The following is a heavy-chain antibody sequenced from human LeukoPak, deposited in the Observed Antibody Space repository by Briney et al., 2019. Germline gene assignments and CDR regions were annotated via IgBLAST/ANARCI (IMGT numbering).Heavy chain of an antibody. CDR3: ARGIQLWDFDY. J-gene: IGHJ4*02. D-gene: IGHD5-18*01. Sequence: GGSLRLSCTVSGFTVSSNSMSWVRQAPGKGPEWVSFIYSGGNTHYSDSVKGRFTISRDNSKNTLYLQMNSLRADDTAVYYCARGIQLWDFDYWGQGTLVTVSS. CDR2: IYSGGNT. CDR1: GFTVSSNS. V-gene: IGHV3-53*01.